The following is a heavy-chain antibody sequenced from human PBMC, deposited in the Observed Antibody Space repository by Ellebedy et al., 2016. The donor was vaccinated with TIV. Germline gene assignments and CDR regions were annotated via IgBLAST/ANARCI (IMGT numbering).Heavy chain of an antibody. CDR2: ITTTSSPI. D-gene: IGHD2-15*01. Sequence: GGSLRLSXAASGFTFSTYTMNWVRQAPGKGLGWVAFITTTSSPIYYADSVKGRFIISRDNARNSLYLQMNSLRDEDTAVYYCARDLSNLLSGAFDFWGRGTVVTVSS. V-gene: IGHV3-48*02. CDR3: ARDLSNLLSGAFDF. J-gene: IGHJ3*01. CDR1: GFTFSTYT.